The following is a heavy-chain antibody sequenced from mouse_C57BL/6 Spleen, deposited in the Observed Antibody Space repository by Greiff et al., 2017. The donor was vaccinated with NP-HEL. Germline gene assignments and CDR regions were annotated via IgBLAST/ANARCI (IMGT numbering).Heavy chain of an antibody. V-gene: IGHV2-9-1*01. CDR1: GFSLTSYA. Sequence: VKLVESGPGLVAPSQSLSITCTVSGFSLTSYAISWVRQPPGKGLEWLGVIWTGGGTNYNSALKSRLSISKDNSKSQVFLKMNSLQTDDTARYYCARNYYSNYEFGYAMDYWGQGTSVTVSS. CDR3: ARNYYSNYEFGYAMDY. D-gene: IGHD2-5*01. CDR2: IWTGGGT. J-gene: IGHJ4*01.